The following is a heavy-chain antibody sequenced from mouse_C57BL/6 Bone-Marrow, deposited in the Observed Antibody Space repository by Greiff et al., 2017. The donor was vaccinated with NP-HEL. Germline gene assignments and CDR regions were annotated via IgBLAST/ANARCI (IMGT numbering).Heavy chain of an antibody. CDR2: ISYDGSN. J-gene: IGHJ3*01. CDR1: GYSITSGYY. D-gene: IGHD2-3*01. Sequence: ESGPGLVKPSQSLSLTCSVTGYSITSGYYWNWIRQFPGNKLEWMGYISYDGSNNYNPSLKNRISITRDTSKNQFFRKLNSVTTEDTATYYCARDFYWGQGTLVTVSA. V-gene: IGHV3-6*01. CDR3: ARDFY.